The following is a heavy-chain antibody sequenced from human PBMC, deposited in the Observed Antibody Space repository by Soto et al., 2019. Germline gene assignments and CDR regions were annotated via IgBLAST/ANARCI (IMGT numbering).Heavy chain of an antibody. CDR3: ARVGGLAARTFDY. D-gene: IGHD6-6*01. V-gene: IGHV4-59*01. CDR2: IYYSGRT. Sequence: SETLSLTCTVSGGSISDFYWSWVRQPPGKGLVWIGYIYYSGRTNYNPSLKSRVTISVDTAKNQLSLILRSMSPAGTAVNDCARVGGLAARTFDYWGPGTLVTVSS. CDR1: GGSISDFY. J-gene: IGHJ4*02.